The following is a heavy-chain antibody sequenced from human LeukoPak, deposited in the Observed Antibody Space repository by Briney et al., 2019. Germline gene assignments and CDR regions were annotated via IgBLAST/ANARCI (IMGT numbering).Heavy chain of an antibody. Sequence: GGSLRLSCAASGFTFSHYYRSWIRQAPGKGLEWVSYISSSSSYTNYADSVKGRFTISRDNAKNSLYLQMNSLRAEDTAVYYCARVYSDGYNSYFDYWGQGTLVTVSS. J-gene: IGHJ4*02. CDR2: ISSSSSYT. V-gene: IGHV3-11*05. D-gene: IGHD5-24*01. CDR3: ARVYSDGYNSYFDY. CDR1: GFTFSHYY.